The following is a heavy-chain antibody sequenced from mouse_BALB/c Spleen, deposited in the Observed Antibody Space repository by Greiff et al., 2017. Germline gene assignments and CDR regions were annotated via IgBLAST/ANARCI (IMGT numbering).Heavy chain of an antibody. D-gene: IGHD2-4*01. J-gene: IGHJ4*01. CDR3: TTMITTAMDY. CDR1: GFTFSNYW. Sequence: EVKLMESGGGLVQPGGSMKISCVASGFTFSNYWMNWVRQSPEKGLEWVAEIRLKSNNYATHYAESVKGRFTISRDDSKSSVYLQMNNLRAEDTGIYYCTTMITTAMDYWGQGTSVTVSS. CDR2: IRLKSNNYAT. V-gene: IGHV6-6*02.